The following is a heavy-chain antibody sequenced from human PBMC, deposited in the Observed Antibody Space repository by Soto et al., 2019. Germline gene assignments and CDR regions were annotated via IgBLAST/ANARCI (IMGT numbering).Heavy chain of an antibody. CDR1: GFTFSSYA. D-gene: IGHD2-21*02. V-gene: IGHV3-23*01. CDR2: ISGSAGST. J-gene: IGHJ4*02. CDR3: AKDRVVTGIMGAFGY. Sequence: EVRLLESGGGLVQPGGSLRLSCAASGFTFSSYAMSWVRQAPGKGLEWVSVISGSAGSTYFADSVKGRFTISRDNSKNTVYLQVSSLRAEDTAVYYCAKDRVVTGIMGAFGYWGLGTLVTVSS.